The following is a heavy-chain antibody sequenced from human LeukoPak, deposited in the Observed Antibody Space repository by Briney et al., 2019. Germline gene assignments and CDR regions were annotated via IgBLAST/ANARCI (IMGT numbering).Heavy chain of an antibody. J-gene: IGHJ4*02. CDR3: ARFYYYDFWSGYHPLYFDY. V-gene: IGHV3-21*01. CDR1: GFTFSSYS. D-gene: IGHD3-3*01. Sequence: GGSLRLSCAASGFTFSSYSMNWVRQAPGKGLEWVSSISSSSYIYYADSVKGRFTISRDNAKNSLYLQMNSLRAEDTAVYYCARFYYYDFWSGYHPLYFDYWGQGTLVTVSS. CDR2: ISSSSYI.